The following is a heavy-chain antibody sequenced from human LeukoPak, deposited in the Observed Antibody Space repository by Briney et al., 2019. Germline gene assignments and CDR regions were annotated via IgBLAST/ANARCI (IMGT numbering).Heavy chain of an antibody. CDR3: ARDYYDSSGESWFDT. CDR1: GGSISSHY. CDR2: IYYSGST. D-gene: IGHD3-22*01. Sequence: SETLSLTCTASGGSISSHYWSWIRQPPGKGLEWVGYIYYSGSTNYNPSLKSRVTISVDTSKNQFSLKLNSVTAADTAVYYCARDYYDSSGESWFDTWGQGTLVTVSS. J-gene: IGHJ5*02. V-gene: IGHV4-59*11.